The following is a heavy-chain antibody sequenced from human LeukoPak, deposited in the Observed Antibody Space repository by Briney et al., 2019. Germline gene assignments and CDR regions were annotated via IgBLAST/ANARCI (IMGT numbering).Heavy chain of an antibody. CDR1: GGTFSSYA. V-gene: IGHV1-69*04. J-gene: IGHJ2*01. CDR2: IIPILGIA. CDR3: ARLGGPARWYFDL. D-gene: IGHD2-15*01. Sequence: GASVKVSCKASGGTFSSYAISWVRQAPGQGLEWMGRIIPILGIANYAQKFQGRVTITADKSTSTAYMELSSLRSEDTAVYYCARLGGPARWYFDLWGRGTLVTVSS.